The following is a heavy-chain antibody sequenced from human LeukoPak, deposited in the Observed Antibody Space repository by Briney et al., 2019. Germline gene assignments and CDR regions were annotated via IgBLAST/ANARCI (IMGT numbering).Heavy chain of an antibody. Sequence: ASVKVSCKASGGTFSSYAISWVRQAPGQGLEWMGWINPNSGGTNYAQKFQGRVTMTRDTSISTAYMELSRLRSDDTAVYYCARKQVSTSNFDSWGQGTLVIVSS. CDR1: GGTFSSYA. CDR2: INPNSGGT. V-gene: IGHV1-2*02. CDR3: ARKQVSTSNFDS. J-gene: IGHJ4*02. D-gene: IGHD5/OR15-5a*01.